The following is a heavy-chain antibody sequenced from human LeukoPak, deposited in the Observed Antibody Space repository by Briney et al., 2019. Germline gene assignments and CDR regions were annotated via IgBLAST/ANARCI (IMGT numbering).Heavy chain of an antibody. CDR2: IYYSGST. Sequence: SETLSLTCTVSGGSISSSSYYWGWIRQPPGKGREWIGSIYYSGSTYYNPSLKSRVTISVDTSKNQFSLKLSSVTAADTAVYYCARYYGSGSYGSGIFDPWGQGTLVTVSS. CDR1: GGSISSSSYY. V-gene: IGHV4-39*07. CDR3: ARYYGSGSYGSGIFDP. D-gene: IGHD3-10*01. J-gene: IGHJ5*02.